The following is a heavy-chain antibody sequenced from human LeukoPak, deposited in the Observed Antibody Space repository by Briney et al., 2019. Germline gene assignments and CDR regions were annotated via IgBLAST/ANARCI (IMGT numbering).Heavy chain of an antibody. CDR2: IYPGDSDT. D-gene: IGHD1-14*01. Sequence: GDSLKICCKGFGYSFTSHWIGLVRPIPGKGLEWMGIIYPGDSDTRDSPFFQGQVTISADSSISTAFLQWTSLKASDTAIYYCARHPTMNRADYWGQGTQVIVSS. J-gene: IGHJ4*02. CDR1: GYSFTSHW. CDR3: ARHPTMNRADY. V-gene: IGHV5-51*01.